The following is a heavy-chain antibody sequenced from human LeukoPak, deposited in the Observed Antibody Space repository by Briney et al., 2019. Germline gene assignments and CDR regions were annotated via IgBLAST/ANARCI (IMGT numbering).Heavy chain of an antibody. V-gene: IGHV1-24*01. Sequence: ASVKVSYKVSGYTLTELSMHWVRQAPGKGLEWMGSFDPEDGEAVYAQKFQGRITMTEDRSTDTAYMELSSLRSDDTAVYYCATERGDCSGGSCPFDYWGQGTLVTVSS. J-gene: IGHJ4*02. CDR3: ATERGDCSGGSCPFDY. CDR1: GYTLTELS. D-gene: IGHD2-15*01. CDR2: FDPEDGEA.